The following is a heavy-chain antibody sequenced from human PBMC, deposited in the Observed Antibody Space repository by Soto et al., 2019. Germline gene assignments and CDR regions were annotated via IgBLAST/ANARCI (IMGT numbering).Heavy chain of an antibody. D-gene: IGHD3-22*01. CDR1: GYSISSGYY. CDR2: IYHGGST. V-gene: IGHV4-38-2*01. J-gene: IGHJ5*02. CDR3: ARVGPWVPYYYHSSPHTFENWFDP. Sequence: PSETLSLTCAVSGYSISSGYYWGWLRQPPGKGLEWTGSIYHGGSTYYNPSLNSRVTLSIDMTNNHVSLILNSVTAADTAVYYCARVGPWVPYYYHSSPHTFENWFDPWGQGTLVTVSS.